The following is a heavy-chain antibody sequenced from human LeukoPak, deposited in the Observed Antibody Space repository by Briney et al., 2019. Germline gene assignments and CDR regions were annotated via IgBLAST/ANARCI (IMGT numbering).Heavy chain of an antibody. V-gene: IGHV3-23*01. D-gene: IGHD3-9*01. J-gene: IGHJ4*02. Sequence: GGSLRLSCAASGFTFSSYAMSWVRQAPGKGLECISGFSGSGGSTYYADSVKGRFTISRDNSKNTLYLQMNSLRAEDTAVYYCAKCPTYYDILTGYHDYWGQGTLVTVSS. CDR2: FSGSGGST. CDR1: GFTFSSYA. CDR3: AKCPTYYDILTGYHDY.